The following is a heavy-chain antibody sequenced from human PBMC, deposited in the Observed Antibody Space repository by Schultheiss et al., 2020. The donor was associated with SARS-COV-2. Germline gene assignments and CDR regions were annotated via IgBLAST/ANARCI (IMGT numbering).Heavy chain of an antibody. D-gene: IGHD6-19*01. CDR1: GFTFSSYA. J-gene: IGHJ5*02. CDR2: INTDGSST. V-gene: IGHV3-74*01. CDR3: ARDSQAVAGTGWFDP. Sequence: GGSLRLSCAASGFTFSSYAMSWVRQAPGKGLEWVSRINTDGSSTSYTDSVKGRFIISRDNAKNTLYLQMSSLRAEDTAVYYCARDSQAVAGTGWFDPWGQGTLVTVSS.